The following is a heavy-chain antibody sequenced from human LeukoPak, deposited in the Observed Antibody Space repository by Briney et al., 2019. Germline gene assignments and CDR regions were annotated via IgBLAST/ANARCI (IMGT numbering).Heavy chain of an antibody. D-gene: IGHD3-10*01. CDR1: GFTFSSYS. CDR3: AKVASYSRSEYGSGSFDS. J-gene: IGHJ4*02. V-gene: IGHV3-48*01. Sequence: GGSLRLSCAASGFTFSSYSMNWVRQAPGKGLEWVSYISSSSSTIYYADSVKGRFTISRDNSKNTLYLQLNSLGADDTAVYFCAKVASYSRSEYGSGSFDSWGQGTLVTVSS. CDR2: ISSSSSTI.